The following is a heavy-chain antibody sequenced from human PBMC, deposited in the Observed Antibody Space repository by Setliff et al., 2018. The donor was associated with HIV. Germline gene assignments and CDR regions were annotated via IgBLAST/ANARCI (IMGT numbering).Heavy chain of an antibody. CDR1: GDSFNGSHYL. V-gene: IGHV4-39*07. D-gene: IGHD1-20*01. CDR2: IYHSGST. Sequence: PSETLSLTCTVSGDSFNGSHYLWGWIRQPPGKGLEWIGSIYHSGSTYYNPSLKSRVTISVDTSKNQFSLKLSSVTAADTAVYYCARDSITGTTPAFDYWGQGTLVTVS. CDR3: ARDSITGTTPAFDY. J-gene: IGHJ4*02.